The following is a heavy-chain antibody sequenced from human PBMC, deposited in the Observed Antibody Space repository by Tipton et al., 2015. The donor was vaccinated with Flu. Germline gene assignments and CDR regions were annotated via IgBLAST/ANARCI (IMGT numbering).Heavy chain of an antibody. V-gene: IGHV6-1*01. CDR1: GDSVSSNSAA. CDR2: TYYRSKWYN. Sequence: GLVKPSQTLSLTCAISGDSVSSNSAAWNWIRQSPSRGLEWLGRTYYRSKWYNDYAASVKSRITINPDTSKNQFSLQLNSVTPEDTAVYYCARDSTLPGIAVAGNFDYWGQGTLVTVSS. J-gene: IGHJ4*02. CDR3: ARDSTLPGIAVAGNFDY. D-gene: IGHD6-19*01.